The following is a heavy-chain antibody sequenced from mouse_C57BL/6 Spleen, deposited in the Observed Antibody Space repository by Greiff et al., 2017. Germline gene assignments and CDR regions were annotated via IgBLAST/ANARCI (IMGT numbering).Heavy chain of an antibody. CDR3: ARDLGNYYSNPLDY. J-gene: IGHJ2*01. CDR2: ISDGGSYT. Sequence: EVKLMESGGGLVKPGGSLKLSCAASGFTFSSYAMSWVRQTPEKRLEWVATISDGGSYTYYPDNVKGRFTISRDNAKNNLYLQMSHLKSEDTAMYYCARDLGNYYSNPLDYWGPGTTLTVSS. D-gene: IGHD2-5*01. V-gene: IGHV5-4*01. CDR1: GFTFSSYA.